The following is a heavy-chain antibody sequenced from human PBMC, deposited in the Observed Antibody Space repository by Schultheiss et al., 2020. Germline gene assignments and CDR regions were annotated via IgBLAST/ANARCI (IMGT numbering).Heavy chain of an antibody. D-gene: IGHD4-11*01. CDR3: ARVLSDSGDHSLWFDP. Sequence: SLRLSCAASGFTFSSYVMHWVRQAPGKGLEWVAVISYDGSNKYYADSVKGRFTISRDNSKNTLYLQMNSLRAEDTAVYYCARVLSDSGDHSLWFDPWGQGTLVTVSS. CDR2: ISYDGSNK. CDR1: GFTFSSYV. J-gene: IGHJ5*02. V-gene: IGHV3-30*03.